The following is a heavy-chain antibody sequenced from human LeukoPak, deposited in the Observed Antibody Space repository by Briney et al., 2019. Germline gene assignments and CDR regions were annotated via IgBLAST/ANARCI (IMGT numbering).Heavy chain of an antibody. CDR3: ARRGYSKRSNWFDP. D-gene: IGHD6-13*01. V-gene: IGHV3-11*01. Sequence: PGGSLRLSCAVSGFTFSDYYMSWIRQAPGKGLEWVSYISSSGSTIYYADSVKGRFTISRDNAKNSLYLQMNSLRAEDTAVYYCARRGYSKRSNWFDPWGQGTLVTVSS. CDR2: ISSSGSTI. J-gene: IGHJ5*02. CDR1: GFTFSDYY.